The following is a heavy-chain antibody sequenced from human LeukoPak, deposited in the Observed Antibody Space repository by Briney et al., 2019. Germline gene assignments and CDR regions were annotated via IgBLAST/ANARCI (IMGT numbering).Heavy chain of an antibody. V-gene: IGHV3-74*01. Sequence: GGSLRLSCTASGFTFSTYWIHWVRQAPGKGLVWVSQIKFDGSLASYADSVKGRSTISRDNAKNTLYLQMNSLGTEDTAVYYCVTGHYDSRMYFDLWGRGTLVTVSS. CDR3: VTGHYDSRMYFDL. D-gene: IGHD3-16*01. CDR2: IKFDGSLA. J-gene: IGHJ2*01. CDR1: GFTFSTYW.